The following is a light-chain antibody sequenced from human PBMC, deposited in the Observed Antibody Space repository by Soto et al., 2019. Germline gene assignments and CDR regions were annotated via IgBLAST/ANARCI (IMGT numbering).Light chain of an antibody. CDR1: QSVSSNY. CDR3: QQYGGSPRT. V-gene: IGKV3-20*01. CDR2: GAS. Sequence: EIVFTQSPGTLSLSPGERATHSCRASQSVSSNYLAWYQQKPGQAPRLLIYGASSRATGIPDRFSGSGSGTEFTLTISRLEPEDFAVYYCQQYGGSPRTFGQGTKVEIK. J-gene: IGKJ1*01.